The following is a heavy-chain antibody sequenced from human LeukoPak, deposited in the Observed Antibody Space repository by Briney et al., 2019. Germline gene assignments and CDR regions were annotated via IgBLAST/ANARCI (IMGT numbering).Heavy chain of an antibody. CDR1: GFTFNNYA. V-gene: IGHV3-48*02. D-gene: IGHD5-12*01. J-gene: IGHJ4*02. CDR3: ARGGYIDY. Sequence: GGSLRLSCAGSGFTFNNYAMSWVRRAPRKGLEWVSYISTSSSIIYYADSVKGRFTISRDTAKSSLYLQMTSLRDDDTAVYYCARGGYIDYWGQGTLVTVSS. CDR2: ISTSSSII.